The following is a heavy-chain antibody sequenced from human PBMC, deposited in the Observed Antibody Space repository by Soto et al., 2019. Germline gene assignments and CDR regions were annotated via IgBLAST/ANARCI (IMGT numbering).Heavy chain of an antibody. CDR2: ISGSGGST. J-gene: IGHJ6*02. CDR1: GFTFSSYA. CDR3: AKVAVVVPAAILLHYYYYGMDV. D-gene: IGHD2-2*02. V-gene: IGHV3-23*01. Sequence: GSLRLSCAASGFTFSSYAMSWVRQAPGKGLEWVSAISGSGGSTYYADSVKGRFTISRDNSKNTLYLQMNSLRAEDTAVYYCAKVAVVVPAAILLHYYYYGMDVWGQGTTVTVSS.